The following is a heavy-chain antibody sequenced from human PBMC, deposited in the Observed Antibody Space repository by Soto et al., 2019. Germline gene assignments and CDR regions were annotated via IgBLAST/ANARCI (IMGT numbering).Heavy chain of an antibody. Sequence: GGSLRLSCEASGFTLSYYHMSWIRQAPGKGLEWVSYITAIGNIIYYAASVKGRFTISRDNAKNSLSLQMNSLRADDTAVYFCARGQSDDWYNYGMDVWGQGTTVTVSS. CDR1: GFTLSYYH. D-gene: IGHD3-9*01. CDR2: ITAIGNII. J-gene: IGHJ6*02. V-gene: IGHV3-11*01. CDR3: ARGQSDDWYNYGMDV.